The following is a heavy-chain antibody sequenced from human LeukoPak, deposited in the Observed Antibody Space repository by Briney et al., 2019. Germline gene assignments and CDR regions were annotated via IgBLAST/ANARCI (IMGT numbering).Heavy chain of an antibody. CDR1: GGSVSSYY. D-gene: IGHD3-10*01. CDR3: ARDGLLWFGELFDHYYYYMDV. CDR2: IYTSGST. J-gene: IGHJ6*03. Sequence: SETLSLTYTVSGGSVSSYYWSWIRQPAGKGLEWIGRIYTSGSTNYNPSLKSRVTMSVDTSKNQFSLKLSSVTAADTAVYYCARDGLLWFGELFDHYYYYMDVWGKGTTVTVSS. V-gene: IGHV4-4*07.